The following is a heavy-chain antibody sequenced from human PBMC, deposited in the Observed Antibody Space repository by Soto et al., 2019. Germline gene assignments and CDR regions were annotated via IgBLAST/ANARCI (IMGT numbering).Heavy chain of an antibody. J-gene: IGHJ6*02. CDR3: ARSQGSSTSLEIYYYYYYGMDV. Sequence: SVKVSCKASGGTFSNYAISWVRQAPGQGLEWMGGTIPISGTANYAQKFQGRVTITADESTSTAYMELSSLRSEDTAVYYCARSQGSSTSLEIYYYYYYGMDVWGQGTTVTVSS. D-gene: IGHD2-2*01. CDR1: GGTFSNYA. CDR2: TIPISGTA. V-gene: IGHV1-69*13.